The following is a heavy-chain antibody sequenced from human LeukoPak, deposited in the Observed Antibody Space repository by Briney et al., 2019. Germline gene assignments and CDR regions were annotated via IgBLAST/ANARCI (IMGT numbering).Heavy chain of an antibody. CDR2: IYYSGST. J-gene: IGHJ4*02. CDR3: ARYSYAKYYFDY. V-gene: IGHV4-59*01. Sequence: SETLSFTCTVSGGSISSYYWSWIRQPPGKGLEWIGYIYYSGSTNYNPSLKSRVTISVDTSKNQFSLKLSSVTAADTAVYYCARYSYAKYYFDYWGQGTLVTVSS. CDR1: GGSISSYY. D-gene: IGHD5-18*01.